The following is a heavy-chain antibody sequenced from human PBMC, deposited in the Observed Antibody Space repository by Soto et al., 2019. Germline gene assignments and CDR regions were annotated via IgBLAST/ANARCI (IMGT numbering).Heavy chain of an antibody. CDR2: ISYDGSNK. CDR1: GFTFSSYG. J-gene: IGHJ6*02. CDR3: VKDRVGRGWLPQDYYYYAMDV. Sequence: QVQLVESGGGVVQPGRSLRLSCAASGFTFSSYGMHWVRQAPGKGLEWVAVISYDGSNKYYAESVKGRFTISKDNSKKTLYLQLHSCRAADPAVHYCVKDRVGRGWLPQDYYYYAMDVWGQGTTVTVSS. D-gene: IGHD6-19*01. V-gene: IGHV3-30*18.